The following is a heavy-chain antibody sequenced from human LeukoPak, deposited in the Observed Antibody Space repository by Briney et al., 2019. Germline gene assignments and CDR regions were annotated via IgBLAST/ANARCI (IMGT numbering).Heavy chain of an antibody. Sequence: ASVKVSCKASGYTFTSYGISWVRQAPGQGLEWMGWISAYNGNTNYAQKLQGRVTMTTDTSTSTAYMELRSLRSDDTAVYYCARAYVAAAGNNWFDPWGQGTLVTVSS. CDR1: GYTFTSYG. D-gene: IGHD6-13*01. CDR3: ARAYVAAAGNNWFDP. CDR2: ISAYNGNT. J-gene: IGHJ5*02. V-gene: IGHV1-18*01.